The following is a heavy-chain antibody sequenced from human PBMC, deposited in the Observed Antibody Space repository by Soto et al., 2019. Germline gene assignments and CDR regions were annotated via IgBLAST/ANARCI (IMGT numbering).Heavy chain of an antibody. CDR1: GFTFNTYG. V-gene: IGHV3-30*18. J-gene: IGHJ5*02. D-gene: IGHD6-19*01. CDR3: AKSLAVAAGWFDP. Sequence: LRLSCAASGFTFNTYGMHWVRQAPGKGLEWVAFISYDGSNEYYADSVKGRFTISRDNSKNTVFLQMNSLRGEDTAVYYCAKSLAVAAGWFDPWGQGALVTVS. CDR2: ISYDGSNE.